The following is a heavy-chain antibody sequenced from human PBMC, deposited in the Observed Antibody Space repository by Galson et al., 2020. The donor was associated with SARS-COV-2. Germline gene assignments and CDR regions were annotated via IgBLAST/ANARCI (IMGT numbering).Heavy chain of an antibody. CDR1: GGSISDYY. Sequence: SETLSLTCTVSGGSISDYYWSWIRQSPGKGLEWLGYIYYSGSTNNNPSLKSRVTISVDTSKNQFSLKLTSVTAADTAVYFCARESRSSYGRFYFYYGMDVWGQGTTVTVSS. V-gene: IGHV4-59*01. D-gene: IGHD5-18*01. CDR3: ARESRSSYGRFYFYYGMDV. CDR2: IYYSGST. J-gene: IGHJ6*02.